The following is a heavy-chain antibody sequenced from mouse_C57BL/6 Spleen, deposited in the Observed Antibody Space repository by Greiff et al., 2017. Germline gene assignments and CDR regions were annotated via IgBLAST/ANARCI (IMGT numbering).Heavy chain of an antibody. CDR2: INPNNGGT. D-gene: IGHD4-1*01. CDR1: GYTFTDYN. V-gene: IGHV1-22*01. Sequence: EVKLQESGPELVKPGASVKMSCKASGYTFTDYNMHWVKQSHGKSLEWIGYINPNNGGTSYNQKFKGKATLTVNKSSSTAYMELRSLTSEDSAVYYCARWNWDDYYFDYWGQGTTLTVSS. CDR3: ARWNWDDYYFDY. J-gene: IGHJ2*01.